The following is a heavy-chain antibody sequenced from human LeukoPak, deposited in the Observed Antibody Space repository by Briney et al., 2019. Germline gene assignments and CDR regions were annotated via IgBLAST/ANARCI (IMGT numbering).Heavy chain of an antibody. CDR3: ARGYGSGSHYFDY. CDR1: GDSISNYY. D-gene: IGHD3-10*01. CDR2: IYYSGST. J-gene: IGHJ4*02. Sequence: SETLSLTCTVSGDSISNYYWSWIRQPPGKGLEWIGYIYYSGSTNYNPSLKSRVTISVDTSKNQFSLKLSSVTAADTALYYCARGYGSGSHYFDYWGQGTLVTVSS. V-gene: IGHV4-59*01.